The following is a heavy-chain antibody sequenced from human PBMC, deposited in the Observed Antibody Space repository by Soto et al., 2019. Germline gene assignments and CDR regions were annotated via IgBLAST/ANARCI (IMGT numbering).Heavy chain of an antibody. CDR2: ISGHDENI. CDR1: GFIFKDYS. V-gene: IGHV3-11*01. Sequence: QVQLVESGGGLVKPGGSLRLSCIASGFIFKDYSMSWIRQAPGNGPESLSYISGHDENIFYADSVKGRFTISRHNDNNPLYLQLNIRRAEVTSIDYWGRSLRRVPAVGLGHWGQGTLVTVPS. CDR3: GRSLRRVPAVGLGH. D-gene: IGHD2-2*01. J-gene: IGHJ4*02.